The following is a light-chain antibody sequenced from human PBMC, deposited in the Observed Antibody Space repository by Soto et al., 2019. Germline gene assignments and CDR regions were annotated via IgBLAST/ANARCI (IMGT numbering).Light chain of an antibody. V-gene: IGKV1-5*01. J-gene: IGKJ1*01. CDR1: QSISSW. Sequence: DIPMTQSPSTLSASVGDRVTITCRASQSISSWLAWYQQKPGKAPKLLIYDASNLESGVPSRFSGSGSGAEFTLTISSLQPDDFATYYCQQYSSYSGTFGQGTKVEIK. CDR2: DAS. CDR3: QQYSSYSGT.